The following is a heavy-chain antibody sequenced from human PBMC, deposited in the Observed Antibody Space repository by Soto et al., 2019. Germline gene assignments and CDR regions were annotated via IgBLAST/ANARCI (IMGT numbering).Heavy chain of an antibody. CDR2: MSSGRNYM. D-gene: IGHD2-2*01. CDR1: GFTFSSYS. CDR3: ARDPCSGTSCYYDY. J-gene: IGHJ4*02. V-gene: IGHV3-21*02. Sequence: EVQLVESGGGLVKPGGSLRLSCAASGFTFSSYSLTWVRQAPGKGLEWVSSMSSGRNYMYYADSVKGRFTISRDNAKNSLYLQMNSLRAEDTAVYYCARDPCSGTSCYYDYWGQGTLVTVSS.